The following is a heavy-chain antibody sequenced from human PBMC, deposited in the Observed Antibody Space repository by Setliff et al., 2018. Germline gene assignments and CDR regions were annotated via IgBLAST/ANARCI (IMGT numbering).Heavy chain of an antibody. CDR3: ARMVGTPDGWFDP. D-gene: IGHD1-26*01. CDR2: IHYSGNT. V-gene: IGHV4-39*07. CDR1: GFSINSGTHF. Sequence: KSSETLSLTCTVSGFSINSGTHFWGWIRQPPGKGLEWIGRIHYSGNTYYNPSLKSRVTISVDTSNNHFSLKLISVTAADTAVYYCARMVGTPDGWFDPWGQGTLVTVSS. J-gene: IGHJ5*02.